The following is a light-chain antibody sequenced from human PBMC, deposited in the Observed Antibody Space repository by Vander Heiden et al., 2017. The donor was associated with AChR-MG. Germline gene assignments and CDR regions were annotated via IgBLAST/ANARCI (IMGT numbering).Light chain of an antibody. V-gene: IGKV1-5*03. Sequence: IQMTQSPSTLSASVGDTVTITCRASQPITDWLAWYQQKPGKAPKLLIYQASTLENGVPSRFSGIGSGTEFTLTISRLQPDDFANYFCQQDHNFWTFGQGTKVEIK. CDR3: QQDHNFWT. CDR1: QPITDW. J-gene: IGKJ1*01. CDR2: QAS.